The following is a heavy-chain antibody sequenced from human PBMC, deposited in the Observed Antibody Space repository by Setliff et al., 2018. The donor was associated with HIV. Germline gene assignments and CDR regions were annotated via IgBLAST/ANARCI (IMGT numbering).Heavy chain of an antibody. CDR3: ARDHYLGLDY. CDR2: IYFSGST. Sequence: PSETLSLTCAVSGGSISSHYWSWIRQPPGRGLEWIGYIYFSGSTNYNPSLKSRLSMSVDTSKNQFSLKLRSVTAADTARYYCARDHYLGLDYWGQGSQVTVSS. J-gene: IGHJ4*02. D-gene: IGHD7-27*01. CDR1: GGSISSHY. V-gene: IGHV4-59*11.